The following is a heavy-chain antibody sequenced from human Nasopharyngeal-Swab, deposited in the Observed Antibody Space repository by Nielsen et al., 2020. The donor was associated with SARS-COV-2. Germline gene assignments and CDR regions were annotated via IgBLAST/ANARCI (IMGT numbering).Heavy chain of an antibody. J-gene: IGHJ3*02. V-gene: IGHV3-9*01. CDR2: ISWNSGNT. D-gene: IGHD4-23*01. CDR1: GLNFDNYA. CDR3: VKDTDAVVTRALDI. Sequence: GGSLRLSCAASGLNFDNYAMHWVRRIPGKGLEWVSAISWNSGNTGYAGSVKGRFTISRDNAKNSVFLQMNSLTPEDTALYYCVKDTDAVVTRALDIWGRGTMVTVSS.